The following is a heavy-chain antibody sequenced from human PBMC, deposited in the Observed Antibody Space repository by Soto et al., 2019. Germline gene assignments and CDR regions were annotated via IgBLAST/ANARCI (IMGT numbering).Heavy chain of an antibody. CDR1: GFTFRGYS. J-gene: IGHJ4*02. V-gene: IGHV3-48*01. CDR3: ARASSPGPVDH. D-gene: IGHD6-6*01. CDR2: ISGSSSTM. Sequence: PGGSLRLSCVASGFTFRGYSMNWVRRAPGKGLEWVSYISGSSSTMYYADSVKGRFTISRDNAKNSLYLQMNSLRAEDTAVYYCARASSPGPVDHWGQGTLVTVSS.